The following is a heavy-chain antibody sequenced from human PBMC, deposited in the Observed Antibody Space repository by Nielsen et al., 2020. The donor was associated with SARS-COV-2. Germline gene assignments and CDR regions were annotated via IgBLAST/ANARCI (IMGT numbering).Heavy chain of an antibody. Sequence: GESLKISCSASGFTFSSYAMHWVRQAPGKGLEYVSAISSNGGSTYYADSVKGRFTISRDNSKNTLYLQMNSLRAEDTAVYYCAREQRRAAWEDAFDIWGQGTMVTVSS. CDR1: GFTFSSYA. CDR3: AREQRRAAWEDAFDI. V-gene: IGHV3-64*04. D-gene: IGHD6-13*01. CDR2: ISSNGGST. J-gene: IGHJ3*02.